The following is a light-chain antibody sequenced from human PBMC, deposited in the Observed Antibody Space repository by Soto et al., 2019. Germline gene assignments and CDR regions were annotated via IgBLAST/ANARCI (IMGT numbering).Light chain of an antibody. J-gene: IGKJ2*01. V-gene: IGKV1-39*01. Sequence: DIQMTQSPSSLSASVGDRVTITCRASQSIYNYLNWYQQRPGKAPKLLIYAASSLQSGVPSSFSGSGSGTDFTLTISSLQPEDYATYYCQQCYSTSYTFGQGTKLEI. CDR1: QSIYNY. CDR2: AAS. CDR3: QQCYSTSYT.